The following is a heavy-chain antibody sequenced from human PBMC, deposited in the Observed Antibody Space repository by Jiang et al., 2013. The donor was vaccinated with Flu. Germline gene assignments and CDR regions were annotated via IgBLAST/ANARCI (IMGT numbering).Heavy chain of an antibody. V-gene: IGHV6-1*01. D-gene: IGHD3-10*01. CDR3: ARGVLILDY. CDR2: TYYGSKWYS. CDR1: VSDNSAA. Sequence: VSDNSAAWNWIRQSPSRGLGWLGRTYYGSKWYSDYALSVKSRITINSDTSKNQFSLQLNSVTPDDTAVYYCARGVLILDYWGQGTLVTVSS. J-gene: IGHJ4*02.